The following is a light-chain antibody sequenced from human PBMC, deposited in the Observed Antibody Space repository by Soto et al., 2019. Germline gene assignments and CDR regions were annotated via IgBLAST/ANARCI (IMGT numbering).Light chain of an antibody. CDR3: ATWDSSLTTVV. V-gene: IGLV1-51*02. J-gene: IGLJ2*01. CDR1: NSNIGNNH. Sequence: QSVLPQPPSVSAAQGQRVTISCSGSNSNIGNNHVSWYQQLPGTAPKLLIFENNKRPSGIPDRFSGSKSGTSATLGITGLQTGDEADFYCATWDSSLTTVVFGGGTKLTVL. CDR2: ENN.